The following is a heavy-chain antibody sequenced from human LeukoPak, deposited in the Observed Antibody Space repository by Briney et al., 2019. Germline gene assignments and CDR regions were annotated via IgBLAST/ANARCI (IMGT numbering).Heavy chain of an antibody. V-gene: IGHV3-21*01. J-gene: IGHJ4*02. Sequence: GGSLRLSCAASGFTFSSYSMNWVRQAPGKGLEWVSSISSSSIYIYYADSVKGRFTISRDDAKNSLYLQMNSLRAEDTAVYYCARDPTTYGSGSYYYYFDYWGQGTLVTVSS. CDR3: ARDPTTYGSGSYYYYFDY. CDR1: GFTFSSYS. D-gene: IGHD3-10*01. CDR2: ISSSSIYI.